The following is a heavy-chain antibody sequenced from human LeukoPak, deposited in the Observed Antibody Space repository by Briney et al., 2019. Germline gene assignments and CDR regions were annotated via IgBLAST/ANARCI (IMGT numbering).Heavy chain of an antibody. V-gene: IGHV3-48*01. CDR3: ASRYYDGSGSIDY. D-gene: IGHD3-22*01. CDR2: ISSSSSTI. Sequence: GGSLRLSCAASGFTFSSYTMNWVRQAPGKGLEWLSYISSSSSTIYYADAVKGRFTISRDNAKNSLFLQMNSLRAEDTAVYYCASRYYDGSGSIDYWGQGTLVTVSS. J-gene: IGHJ4*02. CDR1: GFTFSSYT.